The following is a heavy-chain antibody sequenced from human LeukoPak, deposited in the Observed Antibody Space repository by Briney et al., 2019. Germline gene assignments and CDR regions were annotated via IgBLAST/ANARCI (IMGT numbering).Heavy chain of an antibody. Sequence: SGPTLVNPTQTLTLTCTFSGFSLRTSGMCVSWMRQPTGKALEWHALIDRDDDKYYTTSLKTRLTISKDTSKNQVVLTMTNMDPVDTATYYGARTKSGSSGSPDCWSQGTLVTVSS. CDR3: ARTKSGSSGSPDC. D-gene: IGHD3-10*01. J-gene: IGHJ4*02. V-gene: IGHV2-70*01. CDR1: GFSLRTSGMC. CDR2: IDRDDDK.